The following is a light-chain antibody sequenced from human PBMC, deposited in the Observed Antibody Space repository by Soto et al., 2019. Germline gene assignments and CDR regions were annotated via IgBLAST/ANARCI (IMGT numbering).Light chain of an antibody. Sequence: DIVLTQSPGTLSLSPGERATLSCRASQSVSANYLAWYQQKPGQAPGLLIYGASTRATGVPDRFSGSGSGTDFTLTISSLEPEDFAVYHCQQYGSLSWTFGQGTKVEIK. CDR1: QSVSANY. CDR3: QQYGSLSWT. J-gene: IGKJ1*01. V-gene: IGKV3-20*01. CDR2: GAS.